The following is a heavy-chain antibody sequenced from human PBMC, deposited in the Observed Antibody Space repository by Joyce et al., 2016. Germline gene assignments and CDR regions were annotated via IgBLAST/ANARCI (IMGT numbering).Heavy chain of an antibody. V-gene: IGHV3-30*14. CDR2: ISNVGSNK. D-gene: IGHD6-13*01. CDR1: GFTFSRND. J-gene: IGHJ4*02. CDR3: ARDYDSSSFDY. Sequence: QVQLVESGGGVVQTGRSLRLPWAASGFTFSRNDMHWVRQAPGKGLEWVAVISNVGSNKYYADSVKGRFTIDRDNSKNTLFLQMNSLRAEDTAVYYCARDYDSSSFDYWGQGTLVTVSS.